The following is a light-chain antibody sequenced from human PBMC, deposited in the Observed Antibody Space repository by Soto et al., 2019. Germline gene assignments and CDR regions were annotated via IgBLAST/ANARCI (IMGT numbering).Light chain of an antibody. CDR2: GSS. CDR1: QGGSSRY. V-gene: IGKV3-20*01. J-gene: IGKJ2*01. CDR3: QQYNNAPEYT. Sequence: EIVLQQSPGTLSLSPGERDNLSCRASQGGSSRYLAWYQQKPGQGPRLLIYGSSHRSTGIPYRFSGSGSGTDFTITISRLEPADLAVYFCQQYNNAPEYTFGQGTKLEIK.